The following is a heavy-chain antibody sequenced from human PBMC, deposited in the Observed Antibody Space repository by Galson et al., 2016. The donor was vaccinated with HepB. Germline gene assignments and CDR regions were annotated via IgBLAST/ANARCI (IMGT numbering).Heavy chain of an antibody. Sequence: SLRLSCAASGFTFSRYSMNWVRQAPGKGLEWVSSISSSSNYIYYADSVKGRFTISRDNAKNSLYLQMNSLRAEDTAVYYCARDYYGDYYFDYWGQGTLVTVSS. V-gene: IGHV3-21*01. D-gene: IGHD4-17*01. CDR2: ISSSSNYI. CDR1: GFTFSRYS. J-gene: IGHJ4*02. CDR3: ARDYYGDYYFDY.